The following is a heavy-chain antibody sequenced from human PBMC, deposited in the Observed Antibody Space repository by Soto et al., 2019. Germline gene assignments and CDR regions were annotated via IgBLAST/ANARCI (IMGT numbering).Heavy chain of an antibody. D-gene: IGHD2-15*01. J-gene: IGHJ4*02. CDR1: GDSITTPY. CDR2: IYYSGIT. CDR3: ASVKSGAAFDY. V-gene: IGHV4-59*11. Sequence: QVQLQESGPRLVKPSETLSLTCTVSGDSITTPYWRWIRPSPGKGLEWIGYIYYSGITNYNPSLNSRVTISVNPSKKHFSLQLTSVTAADTAVYYCASVKSGAAFDYWGQGTLVSVSS.